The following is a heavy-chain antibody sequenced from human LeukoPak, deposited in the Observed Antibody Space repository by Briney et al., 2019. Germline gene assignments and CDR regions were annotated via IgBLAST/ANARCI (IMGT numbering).Heavy chain of an antibody. CDR1: GYTFTSYY. CDR3: ARPLLYYDILTGFPY. D-gene: IGHD3-9*01. V-gene: IGHV1-46*01. J-gene: IGHJ4*02. CDR2: INPSGGST. Sequence: GASVKVSCKASGYTFTSYYMHWVRQAPGQGLEWMGIINPSGGSTSYAQKFQGRVTMTRDTSTSTVYMELSSLRSEDTAVYYCARPLLYYDILTGFPYWGQGTLVTVSS.